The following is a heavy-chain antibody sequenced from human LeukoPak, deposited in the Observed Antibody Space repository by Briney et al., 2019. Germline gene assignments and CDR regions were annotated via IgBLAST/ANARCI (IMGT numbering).Heavy chain of an antibody. D-gene: IGHD3-10*01. CDR1: GFSFSRYW. CDR2: VRYVGSNK. Sequence: GWSVRLPCAASGFSFSRYWLIWVGQAPAKGVEGVAFVRYVGSNKYYADSMKGRFTNSRDNSKNTLYMQKNSLRAEDTAVYYCAKGQGGGSGSYYNVGYYYYMDVWGKGTTVTISS. V-gene: IGHV3-30*02. CDR3: AKGQGGGSGSYYNVGYYYYMDV. J-gene: IGHJ6*03.